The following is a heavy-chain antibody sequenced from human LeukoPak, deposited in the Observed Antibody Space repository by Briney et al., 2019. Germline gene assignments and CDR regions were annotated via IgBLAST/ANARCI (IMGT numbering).Heavy chain of an antibody. Sequence: SETLSLTCTVSGYSISSSYYWGWIGQPPGKGLEWIGSIYYSGSTYYNPSLKSRVTISADTSKNQFSLKLSSVTAADTAVYYCARVGVYSSSWYRGAFDYWGQGTLVTVSS. CDR1: GYSISSSYY. CDR3: ARVGVYSSSWYRGAFDY. D-gene: IGHD6-13*01. CDR2: IYYSGST. V-gene: IGHV4-38-2*02. J-gene: IGHJ4*02.